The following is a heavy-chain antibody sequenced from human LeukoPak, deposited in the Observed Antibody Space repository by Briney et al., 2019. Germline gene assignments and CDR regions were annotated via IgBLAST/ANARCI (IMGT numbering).Heavy chain of an antibody. V-gene: IGHV4-59*08. CDR1: GGSISSYY. Sequence: SETLSLTCTVSGGSISSYYWSWIRQPPGKGLEWIGYIYYSGSTNYNPSLKSRVTISVDTSKNQFSLKLSSVTAADTAVYYCARHMPGGLSTGWFDPWGQGTLVTVSS. J-gene: IGHJ5*02. CDR2: IYYSGST. CDR3: ARHMPGGLSTGWFDP. D-gene: IGHD1-14*01.